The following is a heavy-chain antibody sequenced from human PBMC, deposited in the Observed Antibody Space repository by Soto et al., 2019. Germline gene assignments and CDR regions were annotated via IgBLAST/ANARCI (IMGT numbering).Heavy chain of an antibody. V-gene: IGHV3-7*05. CDR3: ASHSYSSGWMGYYYYYGMDG. J-gene: IGHJ6*02. Sequence: PGGSLRLSCAASGFTFSSYWMSWVRQAPGKGLEWVANIKQDGSEKYYVDSVKGRFTISRDNAKNSLYLQMNSLRAEDTAVYYCASHSYSSGWMGYYYYYGMDGWAQRTTVTVSS. D-gene: IGHD6-19*01. CDR1: GFTFSSYW. CDR2: IKQDGSEK.